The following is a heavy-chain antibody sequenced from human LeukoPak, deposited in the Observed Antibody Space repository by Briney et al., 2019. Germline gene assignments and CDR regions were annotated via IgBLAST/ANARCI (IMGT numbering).Heavy chain of an antibody. CDR3: ARAIYYYDSSGYWIYFDY. Sequence: AGGSLRLSCAASGFTFSSYSMNWVRQAPGKGLEWVSYISSSSSTIYYADSVKGRFTISRDNAKNSLYLQMNSLRAEDTAVYYCARAIYYYDSSGYWIYFDYWGQGTLVTVSS. CDR2: ISSSSSTI. V-gene: IGHV3-48*01. D-gene: IGHD3-22*01. CDR1: GFTFSSYS. J-gene: IGHJ4*02.